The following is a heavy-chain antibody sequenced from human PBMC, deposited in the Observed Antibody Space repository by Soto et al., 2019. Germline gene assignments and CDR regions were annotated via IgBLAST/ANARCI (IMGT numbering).Heavy chain of an antibody. J-gene: IGHJ6*02. CDR3: AKSTGGTANGMDV. Sequence: EVQLVESGGGLVQPGRSLRLSCAASGFNFDAYGMHWVRQAPGKGLEWVSGISYYGGSRGYADSVKGRFTISRDNAKNSLYLQMNTLRGEDTALYYFAKSTGGTANGMDVWGQGTTVTVSS. V-gene: IGHV3-9*01. CDR2: ISYYGGSR. CDR1: GFNFDAYG. D-gene: IGHD2-8*02.